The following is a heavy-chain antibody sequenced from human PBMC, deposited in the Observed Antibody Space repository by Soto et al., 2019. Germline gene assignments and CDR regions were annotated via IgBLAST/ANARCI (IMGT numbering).Heavy chain of an antibody. V-gene: IGHV3-48*03. Sequence: GSLRLSCVGSGVRFSNYEMTWVRQAPGKGLEWVSYISGTGNTIYYADSVRGRFAISRDNAKNSLYLQMSSLRAEDTAVYYCARRRSHYYYYGLAVWGQGTTVTSP. CDR3: ARRRSHYYYYGLAV. J-gene: IGHJ6*02. D-gene: IGHD3-3*01. CDR1: GVRFSNYE. CDR2: ISGTGNTI.